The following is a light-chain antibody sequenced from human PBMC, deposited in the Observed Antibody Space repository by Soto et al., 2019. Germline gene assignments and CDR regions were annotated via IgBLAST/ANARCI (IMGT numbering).Light chain of an antibody. Sequence: EIVMTQSPATLSVSPGERATLSCRASQSIRSTLAWYQQKPGQPPRILMYGASVRAAGTPARFSGSGSGTEVTLTISSLQSEDFAVYYCQQYDNWPRTFGQGNKVEIK. CDR2: GAS. CDR3: QQYDNWPRT. J-gene: IGKJ1*01. CDR1: QSIRST. V-gene: IGKV3-15*01.